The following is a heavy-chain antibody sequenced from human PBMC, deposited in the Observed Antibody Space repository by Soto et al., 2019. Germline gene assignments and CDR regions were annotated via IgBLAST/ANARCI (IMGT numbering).Heavy chain of an antibody. V-gene: IGHV1-69*06. D-gene: IGHD4-4*01. Sequence: GASVKVSCKASGGTFSSYAISWVRQAPGQGLEWMGGIIPIFGTANYAQKFQGRVTITADKSTSTAYMELSSLRSEDTAVYYCARDGFGGGNYKNFDYWGQGTLVTVSS. CDR2: IIPIFGTA. CDR3: ARDGFGGGNYKNFDY. J-gene: IGHJ4*02. CDR1: GGTFSSYA.